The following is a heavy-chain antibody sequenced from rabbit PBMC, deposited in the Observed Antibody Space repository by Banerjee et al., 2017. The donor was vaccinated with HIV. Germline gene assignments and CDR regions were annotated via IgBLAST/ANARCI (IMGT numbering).Heavy chain of an antibody. CDR3: ARSWWL. J-gene: IGHJ3*01. Sequence: QEQLEESGGDLVKPEGSLTLTCTASGFSFSNKYVMCWVRQAPGKGLEWIGCIAPSSDITYYATWAKGRFTISKTSSTTVTLQMTSLTDADTATYFCARSWWLWGQGTLVTVS. D-gene: IGHD1-1*01. CDR1: GFSFSNKYV. CDR2: IAPSSDIT. V-gene: IGHV1S45*01.